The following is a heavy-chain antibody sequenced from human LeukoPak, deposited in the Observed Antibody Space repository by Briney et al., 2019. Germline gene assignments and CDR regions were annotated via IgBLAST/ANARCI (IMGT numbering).Heavy chain of an antibody. Sequence: ASVKVSCKASGYTFTGYYMHWVRQAPGQGLEWMGWINPNSGGTNYAQKFQGRVTMTRDTSISTAYMELSRLRSDDTAVYYCARIGVGYYYDSSGYYNGYWGQGTLVTVSS. V-gene: IGHV1-2*02. CDR1: GYTFTGYY. D-gene: IGHD3-22*01. CDR3: ARIGVGYYYDSSGYYNGY. J-gene: IGHJ4*02. CDR2: INPNSGGT.